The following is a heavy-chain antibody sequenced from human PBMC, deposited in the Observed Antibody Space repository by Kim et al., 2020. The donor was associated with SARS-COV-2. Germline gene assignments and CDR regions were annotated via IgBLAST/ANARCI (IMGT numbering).Heavy chain of an antibody. CDR2: IKQDGSEK. V-gene: IGHV3-7*01. CDR3: AREESGSETDCYFDY. D-gene: IGHD3-3*01. J-gene: IGHJ4*02. CDR1: GFTFSSYW. Sequence: GGSLRLSCAASGFTFSSYWMSWVRQAPGKGLEWVANIKQDGSEKYYVDSVKGRFTISRDNAKNSLYLQMNSLRAEDTAVYYCAREESGSETDCYFDYWGQGTLVTVSS.